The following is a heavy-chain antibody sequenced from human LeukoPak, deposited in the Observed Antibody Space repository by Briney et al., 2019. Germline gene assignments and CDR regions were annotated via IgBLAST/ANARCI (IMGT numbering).Heavy chain of an antibody. CDR2: INSDGSST. D-gene: IGHD3-10*01. V-gene: IGHV3-74*01. CDR3: ARDVNPHYYGSGSYYNY. CDR1: GFTFSSYW. J-gene: IGHJ4*02. Sequence: PGGSLRLSCAASGFTFSSYWMHWVRQAPGKGLVWVSRINSDGSSTSYADSVKGRFTISRDNAKNTLYLQMNSLRAEDTAVYYCARDVNPHYYGSGSYYNYWGQGTLVTVSS.